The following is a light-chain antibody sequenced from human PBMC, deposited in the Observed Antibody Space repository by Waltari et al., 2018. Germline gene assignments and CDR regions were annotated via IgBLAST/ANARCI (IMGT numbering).Light chain of an antibody. J-gene: IGKJ1*01. CDR3: QQSYSYPRT. CDR2: AAS. V-gene: IGKV1-8*01. Sequence: AIRVTQSPSSLSASTGDRVTITCRASQGISSYLAWYQQKPGKAPKLLIYAASTLQSGVPSRVSGSGSGTPFTLTISCLQSDDFATYYCQQSYSYPRTFGQGTKVEIK. CDR1: QGISSY.